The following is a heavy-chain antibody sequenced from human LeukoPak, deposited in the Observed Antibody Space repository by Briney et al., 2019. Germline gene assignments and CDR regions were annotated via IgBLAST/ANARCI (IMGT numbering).Heavy chain of an antibody. CDR1: GFTFTRYW. CDR3: ARDSYEVGATFDY. V-gene: IGHV3-74*01. D-gene: IGHD1-26*01. J-gene: IGHJ4*02. CDR2: INIDGTTT. Sequence: GGSLRLSCAASGFTFTRYWMHWVRQVPGKGLVWISRINIDGTTTNYADSVKGRFTVSRDNAKNTMYLQVNSLRVEDTAVYYCARDSYEVGATFDYWGQGTLVTVPS.